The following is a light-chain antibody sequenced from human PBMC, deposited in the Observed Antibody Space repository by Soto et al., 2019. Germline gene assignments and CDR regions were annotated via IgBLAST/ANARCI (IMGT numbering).Light chain of an antibody. V-gene: IGKV3-11*01. Sequence: ELVMTQSPATLSVSPGERATLSCRASQSVSSYLAWYQQKPGQAPRLLIYDASNRATGIPARFSGSGSGTDFTLTISSLEPEDFAVYYCQQRSNGPPITFGQGTRLEVK. CDR2: DAS. CDR1: QSVSSY. J-gene: IGKJ5*01. CDR3: QQRSNGPPIT.